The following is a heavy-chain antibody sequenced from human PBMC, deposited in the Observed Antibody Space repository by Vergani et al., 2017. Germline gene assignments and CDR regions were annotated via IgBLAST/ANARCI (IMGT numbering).Heavy chain of an antibody. CDR2: IYHSGST. J-gene: IGHJ4*02. CDR1: GGSISNNNW. CDR3: ARVTGSGYSAHYFDY. Sequence: QVQLPESGPGLVKPPGTLSLTCAVSGGSISNNNWWSWVRQPPGKGLEWIGKIYHSGSTIYNPSLKSRLTISVDKSKNHFSLKLTSVTAVDTAVYYCARVTGSGYSAHYFDYWGQGTLVTVSS. V-gene: IGHV4-4*03. D-gene: IGHD3-22*01.